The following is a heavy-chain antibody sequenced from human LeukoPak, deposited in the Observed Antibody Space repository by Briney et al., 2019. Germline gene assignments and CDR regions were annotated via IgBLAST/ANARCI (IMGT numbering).Heavy chain of an antibody. CDR2: ISGSGGST. Sequence: PGGSLRLSCAASGFTFSSYAMSWVRQAPGKGLEWVSAISGSGGSTYYADSVKGRFTISRDNSKNTLYLQMNSLRAEDTAVYYCAKDGGFIVVVPEATFDPWGQGTLVTVS. CDR1: GFTFSSYA. D-gene: IGHD2-2*01. V-gene: IGHV3-23*01. CDR3: AKDGGFIVVVPEATFDP. J-gene: IGHJ5*02.